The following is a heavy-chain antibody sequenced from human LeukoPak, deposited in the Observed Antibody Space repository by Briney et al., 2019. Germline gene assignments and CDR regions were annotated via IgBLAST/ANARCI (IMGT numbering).Heavy chain of an antibody. CDR1: GFTFSNFA. CDR2: IKSNGGST. J-gene: IGHJ5*02. D-gene: IGHD3-10*01. CDR3: ARGRGGHYDL. V-gene: IGHV3-64*01. Sequence: GGSLRLSCAASGFTFSNFAMHWVRQAPGKGLEYVSAIKSNGGSTYYASSVKGRFTISRDNSKNTLFLQMGSLRPKDMTVYYCARGRGGHYDLWGQGTLVTVSS.